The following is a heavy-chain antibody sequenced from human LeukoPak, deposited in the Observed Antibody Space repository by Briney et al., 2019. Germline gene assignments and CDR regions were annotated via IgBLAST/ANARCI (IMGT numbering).Heavy chain of an antibody. D-gene: IGHD3-9*01. Sequence: GGSLRLSCAGSGFTFRTYAMSWVRQAPGKGLEWVSVIGGDGLNTYYADSVKGRFTISRDNSKNTLYLQMNSLRAEDTAVYYCAKSASLRYFDWLLFGGYFDYWGQGTLVTVSS. CDR2: IGGDGLNT. CDR3: AKSASLRYFDWLLFGGYFDY. J-gene: IGHJ4*02. V-gene: IGHV3-23*01. CDR1: GFTFRTYA.